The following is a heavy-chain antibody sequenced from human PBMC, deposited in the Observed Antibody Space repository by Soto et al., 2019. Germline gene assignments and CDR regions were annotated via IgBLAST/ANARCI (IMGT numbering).Heavy chain of an antibody. CDR1: GYTFTNYY. J-gene: IGHJ4*02. V-gene: IGHV1-46*01. CDR3: ARSFPHYYDSSGYFDY. D-gene: IGHD3-22*01. Sequence: QVQLVQSGAEVKKPGASVKVSCKTSGYTFTNYYMHWVRQAPGQGLEWMGIINPSGGSTSYAQKFQGRVTMTRDTSTSTVYMELSSLRSEDTTVYYCARSFPHYYDSSGYFDYWGQGTLVTFSS. CDR2: INPSGGST.